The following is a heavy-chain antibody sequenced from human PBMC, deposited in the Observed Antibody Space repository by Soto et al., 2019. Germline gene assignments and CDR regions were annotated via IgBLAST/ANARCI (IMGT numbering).Heavy chain of an antibody. V-gene: IGHV3-43*01. J-gene: IGHJ5*02. CDR2: ISRDGTNT. D-gene: IGHD3-22*01. Sequence: GGSLRLSCAASGFTFDDYNMHWVRQAPGKGLEWVSLISRDGTNTNYAESVKGRFTISRDNSKNSLYLQMNSLRTEDTALYYCVKETYYYDVSSYYPLGSWGQGTLVTVSS. CDR1: GFTFDDYN. CDR3: VKETYYYDVSSYYPLGS.